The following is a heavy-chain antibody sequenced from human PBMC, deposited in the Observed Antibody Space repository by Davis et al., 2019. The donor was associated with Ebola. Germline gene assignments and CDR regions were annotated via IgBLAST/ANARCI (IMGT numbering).Heavy chain of an antibody. Sequence: SLRLSCAVSGFTFADYAMHWVRHAPGKGLEWVSGISWNSGSIGYADSVKGRFTISRDYAKNSLYLQMNSLRAEDTAVYYCAKSGLSFGVVKYHYGMDVWGKGTTVTVSS. CDR3: AKSGLSFGVVKYHYGMDV. D-gene: IGHD3-3*01. CDR2: ISWNSGSI. V-gene: IGHV3-9*01. CDR1: GFTFADYA. J-gene: IGHJ6*04.